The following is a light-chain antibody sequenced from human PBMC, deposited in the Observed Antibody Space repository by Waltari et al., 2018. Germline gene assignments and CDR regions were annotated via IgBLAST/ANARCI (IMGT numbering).Light chain of an antibody. CDR3: QHYLRLPVT. V-gene: IGKV3-20*01. J-gene: IGKJ1*01. Sequence: EMVLTQSPGTLSLSRGERATLACRTSQGVTRALAWYQQKPGQAPRLLSYGASNRATGIPDRCSGSGSGTDFSLTISSLEPEDFAVYYCQHYLRLPVTFGQGTKVEVK. CDR2: GAS. CDR1: QGVTRA.